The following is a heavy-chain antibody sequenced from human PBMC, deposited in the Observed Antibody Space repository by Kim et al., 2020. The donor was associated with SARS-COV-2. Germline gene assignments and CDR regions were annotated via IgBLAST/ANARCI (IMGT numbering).Heavy chain of an antibody. D-gene: IGHD1-26*01. CDR3: AKDIGSWRAHDY. Sequence: YADSVKGRFTISRDNSKNSLYLQMNSLRTEDTALYYCAKDIGSWRAHDYWGQGTLVTVSS. V-gene: IGHV3-43*01. J-gene: IGHJ4*02.